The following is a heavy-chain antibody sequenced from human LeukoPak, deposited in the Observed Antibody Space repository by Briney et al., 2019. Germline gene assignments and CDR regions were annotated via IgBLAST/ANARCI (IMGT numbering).Heavy chain of an antibody. J-gene: IGHJ3*02. Sequence: PGGSLRLSCAASGFTFSSYAMSWVRQAPGKGLEWVSYISSSGSTIYYADSVKGRFTISRDNAKNSLYLQMNSLRAEDTAVYYCARDLRGYNYLRQVDAFDIWGQGTMVTVSS. CDR3: ARDLRGYNYLRQVDAFDI. CDR1: GFTFSSYA. D-gene: IGHD5-24*01. V-gene: IGHV3-48*04. CDR2: ISSSGSTI.